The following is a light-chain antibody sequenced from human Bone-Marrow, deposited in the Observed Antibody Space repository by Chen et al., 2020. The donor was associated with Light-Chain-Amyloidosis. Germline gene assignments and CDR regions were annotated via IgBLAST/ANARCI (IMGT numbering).Light chain of an antibody. CDR3: SLYTSSSTYVV. CDR1: SSDVGSYNR. CDR2: EVS. V-gene: IGLV2-18*01. J-gene: IGLJ2*01. Sequence: QSALLQPPSVSGSPGQSVTISCTGTSSDVGSYNRVSWYQQPPGTAPKLMIYEVSNRPSGVPDRFSGSKSGNTASLTISGLQAEDEADYYCSLYTSSSTYVVFGGGTKLTVL.